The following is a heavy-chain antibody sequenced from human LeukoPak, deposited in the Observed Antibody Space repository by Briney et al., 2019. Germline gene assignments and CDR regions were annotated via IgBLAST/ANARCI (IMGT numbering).Heavy chain of an antibody. CDR2: IYYSGST. CDR3: ASGAYYYGSGTGWFDP. J-gene: IGHJ5*02. V-gene: IGHV4-59*01. Sequence: ETLSLTFTVSGGSISSYYWSWIRQPPGKGLERIGYIYYSGSTNYNPSLKSRVTISVDTSKNQFSLKLSSVTAADTAVYYCASGAYYYGSGTGWFDPWGQGTLVTVSS. D-gene: IGHD3-10*01. CDR1: GGSISSYY.